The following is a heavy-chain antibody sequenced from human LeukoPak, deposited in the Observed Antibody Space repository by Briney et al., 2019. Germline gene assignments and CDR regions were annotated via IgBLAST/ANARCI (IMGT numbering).Heavy chain of an antibody. V-gene: IGHV4-34*01. CDR1: GGSFSGYY. Sequence: SETLSLTCAVYGGSFSGYYWSWIRQPPGKGLEWIGEINHSGSTNYNPSLKSRVTISVDTSKNQFSLKLSSVTAADTAVYYCARGLDDFWSGCQNRHAFDIWGQGTMVTVSS. J-gene: IGHJ3*02. CDR2: INHSGST. CDR3: ARGLDDFWSGCQNRHAFDI. D-gene: IGHD3-3*01.